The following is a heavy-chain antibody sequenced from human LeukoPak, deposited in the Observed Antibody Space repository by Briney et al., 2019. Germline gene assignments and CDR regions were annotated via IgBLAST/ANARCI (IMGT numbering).Heavy chain of an antibody. V-gene: IGHV3-23*01. Sequence: PGGSLRLSCAASGFTFSTYAMNWVRQAPGKGLEWVSVIGGGNTYYADSVKGRFTISRDNSKNTPYLQMDSLRAEDTAVYYCAKGTYVPLFWSGYYLDYWGQGTLVTVSS. J-gene: IGHJ4*02. D-gene: IGHD3-3*01. CDR2: IGGGNT. CDR3: AKGTYVPLFWSGYYLDY. CDR1: GFTFSTYA.